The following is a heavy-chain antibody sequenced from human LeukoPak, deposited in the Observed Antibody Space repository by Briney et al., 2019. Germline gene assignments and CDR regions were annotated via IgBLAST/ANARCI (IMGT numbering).Heavy chain of an antibody. CDR3: ACLTTADAFDI. CDR1: GGSISSYY. Sequence: SETLSLTCTVSGGSISSYYWSWLRQPPGKGLEWIGYIYDSGSTNYNPSLKSRVTISVDTSKNQFSLKLSSVTAADTAVYYCACLTTADAFDIWGQGTMVTVSS. D-gene: IGHD3-22*01. CDR2: IYDSGST. J-gene: IGHJ3*02. V-gene: IGHV4-59*01.